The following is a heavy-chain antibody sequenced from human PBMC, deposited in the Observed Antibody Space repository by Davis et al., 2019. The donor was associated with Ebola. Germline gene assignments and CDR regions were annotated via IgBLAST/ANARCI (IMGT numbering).Heavy chain of an antibody. D-gene: IGHD3-22*01. J-gene: IGHJ4*02. V-gene: IGHV1-69*13. Sequence: AASVKVSCKASGGTFSSYAISWVRQAPGQGLEWMGGIIPIFDTANYAQKFQGRVTITADESTSTAYMELSSLRSEDTAVYYCARDDRAYYDSSGYFHWGQGTLVTVSS. CDR1: GGTFSSYA. CDR3: ARDDRAYYDSSGYFH. CDR2: IIPIFDTA.